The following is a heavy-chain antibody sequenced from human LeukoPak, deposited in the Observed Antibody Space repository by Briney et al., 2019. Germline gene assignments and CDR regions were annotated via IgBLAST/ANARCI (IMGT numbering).Heavy chain of an antibody. J-gene: IGHJ4*02. CDR2: MNPNSGNT. Sequence: ASVKVSCKASGYTFTSYDINWVRQATGQGLEWMGWMNPNSGNTGYAQKFQGRVTMTRNTSISTAYMELSSLRSEDTAVYYCARDLGIVVVPAVHFDYWGQGTLVTVSS. CDR1: GYTFTSYD. CDR3: ARDLGIVVVPAVHFDY. D-gene: IGHD2-2*01. V-gene: IGHV1-8*01.